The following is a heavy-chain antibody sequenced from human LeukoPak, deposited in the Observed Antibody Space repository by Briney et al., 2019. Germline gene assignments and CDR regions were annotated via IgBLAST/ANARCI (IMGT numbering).Heavy chain of an antibody. CDR1: SDSISSRSHS. V-gene: IGHV4-39*07. CDR2: IYYSKST. CDR3: ARRDSVSTDLEYGSSYSFDY. D-gene: IGHD6-6*01. J-gene: IGHJ4*02. Sequence: PSETLSLTCTVSSDSISSRSHSWGWIRQPPGKGLEWIGSIYYSKSTYYNPSLKSRVTMSVDTSKNQFSLKLSSVTAADTAVYYCARRDSVSTDLEYGSSYSFDYWGQGTLVTVSS.